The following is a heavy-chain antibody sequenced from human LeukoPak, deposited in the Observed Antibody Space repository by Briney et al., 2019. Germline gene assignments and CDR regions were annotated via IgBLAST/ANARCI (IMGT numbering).Heavy chain of an antibody. D-gene: IGHD5-12*01. V-gene: IGHV1-2*02. J-gene: IGHJ4*02. CDR3: ARDPTLRVATMGVDY. CDR2: INPNSGGT. CDR1: GYTFTGYY. Sequence: ASVKVSCKASGYTFTGYYMHWARQAPGQGLEWMGWINPNSGGTNYAQKFQGRVTMTRDTSISTAYMELSRLRSDDTAVYYCARDPTLRVATMGVDYWGQGTLVTVSS.